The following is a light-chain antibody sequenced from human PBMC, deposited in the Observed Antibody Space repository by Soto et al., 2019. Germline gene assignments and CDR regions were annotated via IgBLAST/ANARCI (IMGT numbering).Light chain of an antibody. V-gene: IGLV2-14*03. J-gene: IGLJ2*01. CDR2: DFS. CDR3: SSYAISSTVI. Sequence: QSALPQPASVSGSHGQSIAISCSGSSSDVGGYNYVSWYQQHSGKAPKLMIYDFSSRPSGVSDRFSGSKSGNTASRTISGLQAEDEAEYYFSSYAISSTVIFGGGTKLTLL. CDR1: SSDVGGYNY.